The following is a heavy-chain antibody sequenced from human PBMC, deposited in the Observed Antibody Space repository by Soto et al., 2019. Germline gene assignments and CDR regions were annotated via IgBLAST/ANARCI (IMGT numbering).Heavy chain of an antibody. CDR2: INPNSGGT. CDR3: ARGSSTSCYRSCNWFDP. D-gene: IGHD2-2*02. CDR1: GYTFTGYY. J-gene: IGHJ5*02. V-gene: IGHV1-2*04. Sequence: ASVKVSCKXSGYTFTGYYMHWVRQAPGQGLEWMGWINPNSGGTNYAQKFQGWVTMTRDTYSSTAYMELSRLRSDDTAVYYCARGSSTSCYRSCNWFDPWGQGTLVTVSS.